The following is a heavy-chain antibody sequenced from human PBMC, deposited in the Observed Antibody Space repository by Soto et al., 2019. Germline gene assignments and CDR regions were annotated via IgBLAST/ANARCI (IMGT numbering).Heavy chain of an antibody. CDR3: VRDRSNGWHFYS. D-gene: IGHD6-19*01. Sequence: EVQLVESVGGLVQPGGSLRLSCEASGFSLSSYCMSWIRQAPGKGLGWVANTRQDGGQSYLVDSVQGRFTISRDNAKNSVYLQMNSLRAEDTAVYYCVRDRSNGWHFYSWGQGTLVTVSS. CDR2: TRQDGGQS. CDR1: GFSLSSYC. V-gene: IGHV3-7*01. J-gene: IGHJ4*02.